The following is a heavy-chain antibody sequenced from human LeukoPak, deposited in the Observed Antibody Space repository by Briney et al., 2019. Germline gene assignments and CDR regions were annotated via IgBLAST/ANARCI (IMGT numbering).Heavy chain of an antibody. CDR2: ISSNGNSI. Sequence: GGSLRLSCAASGLCFNDYYMNWIRQSPGKGLEWISYISSNGNSIYYADSVKGRFTISRDNAKNSLYLHMNSLRVDDTAVYYCAADGGKDVFDYWGQGTLVTVSS. V-gene: IGHV3-11*04. CDR1: GLCFNDYY. D-gene: IGHD5-24*01. J-gene: IGHJ4*02. CDR3: AADGGKDVFDY.